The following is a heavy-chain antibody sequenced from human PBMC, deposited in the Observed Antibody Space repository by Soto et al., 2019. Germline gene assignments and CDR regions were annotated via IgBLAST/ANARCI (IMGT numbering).Heavy chain of an antibody. CDR1: GFTFSDHY. V-gene: IGHV3-72*01. CDR2: TRNKANSYTT. D-gene: IGHD2-15*01. CDR3: ARASCSGGSCYSAPDYYYYYYMDV. J-gene: IGHJ6*03. Sequence: SLRLSCAASGFTFSDHYMDWVRQAPGKGLEWVGRTRNKANSYTTEYAASVKGRFTISRDDSKNSLYLQMNSLKTEDTAVYYCARASCSGGSCYSAPDYYYYYYMDVWGKGTTVTVSS.